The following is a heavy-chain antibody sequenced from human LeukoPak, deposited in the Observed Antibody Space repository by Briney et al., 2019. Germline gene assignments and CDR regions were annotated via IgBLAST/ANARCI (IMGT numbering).Heavy chain of an antibody. J-gene: IGHJ4*02. CDR1: GYTFSSYY. Sequence: ASVKVSCKASGYTFSSYYMNWVRQAPGQGLEWMGIINPSGGSTSYAQKFQGRVTMTRDMSTSTVYMELSSLRSEDTAVYYCARRSQHGLLDYWGQGTLVTVSS. CDR2: INPSGGST. V-gene: IGHV1-46*01. D-gene: IGHD5-18*01. CDR3: ARRSQHGLLDY.